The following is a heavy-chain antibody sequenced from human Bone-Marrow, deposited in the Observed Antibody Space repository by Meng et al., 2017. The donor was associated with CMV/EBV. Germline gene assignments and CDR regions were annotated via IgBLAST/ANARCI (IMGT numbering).Heavy chain of an antibody. CDR3: ARDRMIVVVITPDYYYYGMDV. V-gene: IGHV1-18*01. CDR2: ISAYNGNT. J-gene: IGHJ6*01. D-gene: IGHD3-22*01. CDR1: GYTFTSYG. Sequence: ASVKVSCKASGYTFTSYGISWVRQAPGQGLEWMGWISAYNGNTNYAQKLQGRVTMTTDTSTSTAYMELRSLRSDDTAVYYCARDRMIVVVITPDYYYYGMDVWGQGPTVTVSS.